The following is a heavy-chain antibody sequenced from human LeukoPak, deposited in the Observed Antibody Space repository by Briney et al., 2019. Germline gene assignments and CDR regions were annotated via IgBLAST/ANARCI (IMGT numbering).Heavy chain of an antibody. V-gene: IGHV3-74*01. CDR3: AKSTYYDYVWGSYRRRFDY. D-gene: IGHD3-16*02. CDR1: GFTSSSYW. CDR2: INSDGSST. J-gene: IGHJ4*02. Sequence: GGSLRLSCAASGFTSSSYWMHWVRQAPGKGLVWVSRINSDGSSTSYADSVKGRFTISRDNAKNTLYQQMNSLRAEDTAVYYCAKSTYYDYVWGSYRRRFDYWGQGTLVTVSS.